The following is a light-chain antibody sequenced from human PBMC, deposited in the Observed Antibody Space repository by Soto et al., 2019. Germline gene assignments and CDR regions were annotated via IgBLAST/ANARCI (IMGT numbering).Light chain of an antibody. CDR1: SSDVGGYNY. CDR2: EVS. J-gene: IGLJ1*01. CDR3: SSYARSNNYV. V-gene: IGLV2-8*01. Sequence: QSALTQPPSASGSPGQSVTISCTGTSSDVGGYNYVSWYQQHPGKAPKLMIYEVSKRPSGVPDRFSGSKSGNTASLTASGLQAEDEADYYCSSYARSNNYVFGSGTKLTVL.